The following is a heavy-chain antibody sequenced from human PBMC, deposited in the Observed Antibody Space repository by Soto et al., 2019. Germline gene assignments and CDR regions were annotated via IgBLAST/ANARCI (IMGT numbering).Heavy chain of an antibody. Sequence: QVQLQQWGAGLLKPSETLSLNCAVYGGSFSGYYWSWIRQPPGKGLEWIGEINHSGSTNYNPSLKSRVTISVDTSKNQFSLKLSSVTAADTAVYYCARDDGDPWGQGTLVTVSS. CDR2: INHSGST. D-gene: IGHD4-17*01. V-gene: IGHV4-34*01. J-gene: IGHJ5*02. CDR3: ARDDGDP. CDR1: GGSFSGYY.